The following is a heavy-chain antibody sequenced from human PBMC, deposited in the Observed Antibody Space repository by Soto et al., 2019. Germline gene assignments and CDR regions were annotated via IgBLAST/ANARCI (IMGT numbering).Heavy chain of an antibody. J-gene: IGHJ6*02. Sequence: SETLSLTCAVYGGSLIGYYWSWIRQPPGKGLEWIGEINHSGSTNYNPSLKSRVTISVDTSKNQFSLKLSSVTAADTAVYYCARGKNYYDMPYGMDVWGQGTTVTVSS. CDR3: ARGKNYYDMPYGMDV. V-gene: IGHV4-34*01. CDR1: GGSLIGYY. CDR2: INHSGST. D-gene: IGHD3-3*01.